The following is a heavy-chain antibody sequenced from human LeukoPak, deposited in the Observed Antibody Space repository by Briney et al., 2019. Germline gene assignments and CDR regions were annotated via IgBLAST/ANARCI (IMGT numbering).Heavy chain of an antibody. D-gene: IGHD3-10*01. J-gene: IGHJ6*04. Sequence: DSVTLSCTVSGYSFTSYYMHWVRQAPGQGLEWMGIINPSGGSTSYGQKSQCRVTMTRDTSTSTVYMELSSLRSEDTAVYCCARDSETSSGSYLGDIDYYYYYGMDVWGKGTTVTVSS. CDR1: GYSFTSYY. CDR2: INPSGGST. CDR3: ARDSETSSGSYLGDIDYYYYYGMDV. V-gene: IGHV1-46*01.